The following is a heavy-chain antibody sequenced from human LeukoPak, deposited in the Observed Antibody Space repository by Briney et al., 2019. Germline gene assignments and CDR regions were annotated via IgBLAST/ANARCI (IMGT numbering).Heavy chain of an antibody. CDR1: GYTFTTYG. V-gene: IGHV1-18*01. CDR3: VREGQFGVFIGFLY. D-gene: IGHD3-3*01. CDR2: ISAYNGNT. J-gene: IGHJ4*02. Sequence: GASVKVSCKASGYTFTTYGISWVRQAPGQGLEWMGWISAYNGNTNYEQKFQGRVTMTRDTSTNTAYMELRSLRSDDTAVYYCVREGQFGVFIGFLYWGQGTLVTVSS.